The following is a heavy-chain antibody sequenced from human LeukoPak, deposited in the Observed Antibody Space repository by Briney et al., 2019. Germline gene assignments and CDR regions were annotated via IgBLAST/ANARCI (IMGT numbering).Heavy chain of an antibody. V-gene: IGHV4-34*01. CDR2: INHSGSA. J-gene: IGHJ5*02. Sequence: SETLSLTCAVYGGSFSGYYWTWIRQPPGKGLEWIGEINHSGSANYNPSLKSRVTTSVDTSKNQFSLKLSSVTAADTAVYYCATTGYCSSTSCYSNWFDPWGQGTLVTVSS. D-gene: IGHD2-2*01. CDR1: GGSFSGYY. CDR3: ATTGYCSSTSCYSNWFDP.